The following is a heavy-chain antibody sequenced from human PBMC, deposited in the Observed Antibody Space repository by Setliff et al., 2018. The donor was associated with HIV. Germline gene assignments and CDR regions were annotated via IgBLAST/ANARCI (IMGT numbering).Heavy chain of an antibody. CDR1: GFTFNNYA. CDR3: ARLVGTIDAFDI. J-gene: IGHJ3*02. V-gene: IGHV3-20*01. CDR2: INWNGGST. Sequence: GGSLRLSCAASGFTFNNYAMGWVRQARGKGLEWVSGINWNGGSTGYADSVKGRFTISRDNAKNSLYLQMNSLRAEDTALYHCARLVGTIDAFDIWGQGTMVTVSS. D-gene: IGHD5-12*01.